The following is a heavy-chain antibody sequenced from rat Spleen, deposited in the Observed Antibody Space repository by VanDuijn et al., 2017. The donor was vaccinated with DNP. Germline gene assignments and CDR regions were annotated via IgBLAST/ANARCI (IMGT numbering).Heavy chain of an antibody. V-gene: IGHV5-25*01. CDR3: ARGSGTYYWYFDF. CDR1: GFTFSNYY. J-gene: IGHJ1*01. Sequence: EVQLVESGGGLVQPGRSMKLSCAASGFTFSNYYMAWVRQGPTKGLEWVAAVSPGGGNTYYRDSVKDRFTISRDNAKSTLYLYMDSLRSEDTVTYYCARGSGTYYWYFDFWGPGTMVTVSS. CDR2: VSPGGGNT. D-gene: IGHD5-1*01.